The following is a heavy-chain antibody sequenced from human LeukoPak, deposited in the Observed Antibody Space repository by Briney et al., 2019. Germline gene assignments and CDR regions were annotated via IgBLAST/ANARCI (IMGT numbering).Heavy chain of an antibody. D-gene: IGHD3-22*01. Sequence: GGSLRLSCAASGFTFSSYSMNWVRQAPGKGLEWVSAISGSGGSTYYADSVKGRFTISRDNSKNTLYLQMNSLRAEDTAFYYCARNMGSGYYFAEGYWGQGILVTVSS. CDR2: ISGSGGST. CDR1: GFTFSSYS. CDR3: ARNMGSGYYFAEGY. V-gene: IGHV3-23*01. J-gene: IGHJ4*02.